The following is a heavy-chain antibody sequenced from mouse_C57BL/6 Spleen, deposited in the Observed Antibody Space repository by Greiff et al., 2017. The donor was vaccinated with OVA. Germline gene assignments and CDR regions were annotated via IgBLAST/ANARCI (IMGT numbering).Heavy chain of an antibody. J-gene: IGHJ1*03. CDR1: GYAFSSSW. D-gene: IGHD1-1*01. CDR2: IYPGDGDT. Sequence: VQLQQSGPELVKPGASVKISCKASGYAFSSSWMNWVKQRPGKGLEWIGRIYPGDGDTNYNGKFKGKATLTADKSSSTAYMQLSSLTSEDSAVYFCARDQATGGYFDVWGTGTTVTVSS. CDR3: ARDQATGGYFDV. V-gene: IGHV1-82*01.